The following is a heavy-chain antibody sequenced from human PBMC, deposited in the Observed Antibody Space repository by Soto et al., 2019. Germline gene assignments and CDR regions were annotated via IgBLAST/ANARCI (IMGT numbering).Heavy chain of an antibody. D-gene: IGHD5-12*01. V-gene: IGHV4-30-2*01. CDR1: GGSISSGGYS. CDR3: ASGAGWLQNYYDGMHV. J-gene: IGHJ6*02. Sequence: SETLSLTCAVSGGSISSGGYSWSWIRQPPGKGLEWIGYIYHSGSTYYNPSLKSRVTISVDRSKNQFSLKLSSVTAADTAVYYCASGAGWLQNYYDGMHVCGQGTTVTVSS. CDR2: IYHSGST.